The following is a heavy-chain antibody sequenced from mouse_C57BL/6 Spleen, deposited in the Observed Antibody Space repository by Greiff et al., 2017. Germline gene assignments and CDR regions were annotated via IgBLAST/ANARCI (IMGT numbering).Heavy chain of an antibody. D-gene: IGHD2-3*01. J-gene: IGHJ4*01. V-gene: IGHV1-64*01. CDR1: GYTFTSYW. CDR3: AKGIYDGYYERVYYAMDY. Sequence: VQLQQPGAELVKPGASVKLSCKASGYTFTSYWMHWVKQRPGQGLEWIGMIHPNSGSTNYNEKFKSKATLTVDKSSSTAYMQLSSLTSEDSAVYYCAKGIYDGYYERVYYAMDYWGQGTSVTVSS. CDR2: IHPNSGST.